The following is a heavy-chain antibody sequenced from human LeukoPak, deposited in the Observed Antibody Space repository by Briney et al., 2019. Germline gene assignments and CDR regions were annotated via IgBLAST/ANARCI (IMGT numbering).Heavy chain of an antibody. CDR3: AREYCSGGSCYSGCFDY. V-gene: IGHV6-1*01. CDR1: GDSVSSNSAA. J-gene: IGHJ4*02. CDR2: TYYRSKWYN. D-gene: IGHD2-15*01. Sequence: SQTLSLTCGISGDSVSSNSAAWNWIRQSPSRGLEWLGRTYYRSKWYNDYAVSVKSRITINPDTSKNQFSLQLNSVTPEDTAVYYCAREYCSGGSCYSGCFDYWGQGTLVTVSS.